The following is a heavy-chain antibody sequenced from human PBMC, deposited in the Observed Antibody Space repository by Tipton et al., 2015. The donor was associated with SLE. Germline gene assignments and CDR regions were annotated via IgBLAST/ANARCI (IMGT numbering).Heavy chain of an antibody. CDR1: GFTFSSYW. D-gene: IGHD5-12*01. CDR2: IKLDGSEK. CDR3: ARDKYSGYDYILDF. J-gene: IGHJ4*02. V-gene: IGHV3-7*03. Sequence: SLRLSCAASGFTFSSYWMTWVRQAPGKGLEWVANIKLDGSEKDYVDSVRGRFTISRDNAKKSVYLQLNSLRAEDTAVYYCARDKYSGYDYILDFWGQGTLVTVSS.